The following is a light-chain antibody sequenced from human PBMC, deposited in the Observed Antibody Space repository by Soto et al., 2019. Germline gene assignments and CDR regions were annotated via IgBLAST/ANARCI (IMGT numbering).Light chain of an antibody. Sequence: IVLTQSPGTLSLSPGERATLSCRASQSVSSSYLAWYQQKPGQAPRLLIYGATSRATGIPDRFSGSGSGTDFTLTISRLEPEEFAVYYCQQSETFGQGTKVEIK. J-gene: IGKJ1*01. CDR1: QSVSSSY. CDR3: QQSET. V-gene: IGKV3-20*01. CDR2: GAT.